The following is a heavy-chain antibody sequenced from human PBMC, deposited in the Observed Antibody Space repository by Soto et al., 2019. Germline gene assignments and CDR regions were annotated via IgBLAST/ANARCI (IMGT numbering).Heavy chain of an antibody. Sequence: GGSLRLSCAASGFTFSSYSMNWVRQAPGKGLEWVSYICSSSSTIYYADSVKGRFTISRDNAKNSLYLQMNSLRDEDTAVYYCARDQRVDTVYYYYYGMDVWGQGTTVTVSS. D-gene: IGHD5-18*01. CDR2: ICSSSSTI. V-gene: IGHV3-48*02. J-gene: IGHJ6*02. CDR3: ARDQRVDTVYYYYYGMDV. CDR1: GFTFSSYS.